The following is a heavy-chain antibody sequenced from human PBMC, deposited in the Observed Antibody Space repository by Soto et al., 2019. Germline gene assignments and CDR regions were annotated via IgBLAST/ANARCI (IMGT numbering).Heavy chain of an antibody. J-gene: IGHJ6*02. V-gene: IGHV1-69*01. D-gene: IGHD2-2*01. CDR2: IIPIFHTA. CDR3: ARVGYCNTTNCLFYYYHYGMDV. CDR1: GDSFNSYA. Sequence: QVQLVQSGAEVKKPGSSVKVSCKASGDSFNSYAISWARQAPGQGLEWMGGIIPIFHTANHAQKFQARVTMTADESASTAYMELSGLRSEDTAVYYCARVGYCNTTNCLFYYYHYGMDVWGQGTTVTVS.